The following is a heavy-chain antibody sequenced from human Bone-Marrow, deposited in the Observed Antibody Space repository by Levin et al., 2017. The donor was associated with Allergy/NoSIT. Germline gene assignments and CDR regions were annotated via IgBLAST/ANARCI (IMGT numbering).Heavy chain of an antibody. V-gene: IGHV3-11*01. CDR2: ISSSGSTI. J-gene: IGHJ4*02. CDR3: ARDRVDRQGVQRFYGDYVGDGY. CDR1: GFTFSDYY. D-gene: IGHD4-17*01. Sequence: SCAASGFTFSDYYMSWIRQAPGKGLEWVSYISSSGSTIYYADSVKGRFTISRDNAKNSLYLQMNSLRAEDTAVYYCARDRVDRQGVQRFYGDYVGDGYWGQGTLVTVSS.